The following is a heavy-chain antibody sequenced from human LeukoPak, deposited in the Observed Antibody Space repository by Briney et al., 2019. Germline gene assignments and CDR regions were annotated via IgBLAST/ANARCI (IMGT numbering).Heavy chain of an antibody. J-gene: IGHJ6*03. V-gene: IGHV3-30-3*02. CDR2: VSYDGSNK. Sequence: GGSLRLSCAASGFTFSSYAMHWVRQAPGKGLEWVAVVSYDGSNKYYADSVKGRFSISRDSSKNILYLQMNSLRAEDTAVYYCAKDRCSNGIGCYYYYMDVWGKGTTVTISS. CDR1: GFTFSSYA. CDR3: AKDRCSNGIGCYYYYMDV. D-gene: IGHD2-8*01.